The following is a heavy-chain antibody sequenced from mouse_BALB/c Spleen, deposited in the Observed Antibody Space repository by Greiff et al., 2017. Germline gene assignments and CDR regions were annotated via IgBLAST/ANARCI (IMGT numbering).Heavy chain of an antibody. CDR1: GFSLTSYG. V-gene: IGHV2-2*02. Sequence: VQRVESGPGLVQPSQSLSITCTVSGFSLTSYGVHWVRQSPGKGLEWLGVIWSGGSTDYNAAFISRLSISKDNSKSQVFFKMNSLQANDTAIYYCARRGYRYDGFAYWGQGTLVTVSA. CDR2: IWSGGST. CDR3: ARRGYRYDGFAY. D-gene: IGHD2-14*01. J-gene: IGHJ3*01.